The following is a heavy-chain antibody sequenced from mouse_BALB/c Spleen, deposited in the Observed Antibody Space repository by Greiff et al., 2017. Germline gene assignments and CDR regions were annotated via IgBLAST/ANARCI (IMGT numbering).Heavy chain of an antibody. CDR2: ISSGGSYT. Sequence: EVMLVESGGGLVKPGGSLKLSCAASGFTFSSYTMSWVRQTPEKRLEWVATISSGGSYTYYPDSVKGRFTISRDNAKNTLYLQMSSLKSEDTAMYYCTRAPRYDEKAMDYWGQGTSVTVSS. D-gene: IGHD2-14*01. J-gene: IGHJ4*01. V-gene: IGHV5-6-4*01. CDR1: GFTFSSYT. CDR3: TRAPRYDEKAMDY.